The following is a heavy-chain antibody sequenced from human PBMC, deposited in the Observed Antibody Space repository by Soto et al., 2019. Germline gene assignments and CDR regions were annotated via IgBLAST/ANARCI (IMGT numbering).Heavy chain of an antibody. CDR2: IQSGGDA. CDR1: GLTVSTHY. Sequence: GGSLRLSCTASGLTVSTHYMSWVRQVSGRVLELVSIIQSGGDAYYADSVKGRFTISRDNSENTLYLQMDSLRAEDTALYYCAREAFYDLWSGPGWFDPWGQGTLVTVSS. D-gene: IGHD3-3*01. CDR3: AREAFYDLWSGPGWFDP. J-gene: IGHJ5*02. V-gene: IGHV3-66*01.